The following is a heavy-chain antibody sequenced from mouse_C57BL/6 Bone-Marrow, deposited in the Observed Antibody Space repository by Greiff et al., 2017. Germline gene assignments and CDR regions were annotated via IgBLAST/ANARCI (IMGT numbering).Heavy chain of an antibody. CDR3: ARLYRNYPLAMDY. V-gene: IGHV5-12*01. D-gene: IGHD2-1*01. J-gene: IGHJ4*01. CDR2: ISNGGGST. Sequence: EVMLVESGGGLVQPGGSLKLSCAASGFTFSDYYMYWVRQTPEKRLEWVAYISNGGGSTYYPDTVKGRFTISRDNAKNTLYLQMSRLKSEDTAMYYCARLYRNYPLAMDYWGQGTSVTVSS. CDR1: GFTFSDYY.